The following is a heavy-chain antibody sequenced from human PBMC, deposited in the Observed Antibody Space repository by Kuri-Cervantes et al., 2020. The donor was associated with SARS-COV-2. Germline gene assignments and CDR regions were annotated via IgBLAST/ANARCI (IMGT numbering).Heavy chain of an antibody. CDR1: GFTFSSYA. CDR2: ISYDGSNK. V-gene: IGHV3-30*01. J-gene: IGHJ4*02. D-gene: IGHD3-10*01. CDR3: AKVPLLWFGESDYYFDY. Sequence: GGSLRLSCAASGFTFSSYAMHWVRQAPGKGLEWVAVISYDGSNKYYADSVKGRFTISRDNSKNTLYLQMNSLRAEDTAVYYCAKVPLLWFGESDYYFDYWGQGTLVTVSS.